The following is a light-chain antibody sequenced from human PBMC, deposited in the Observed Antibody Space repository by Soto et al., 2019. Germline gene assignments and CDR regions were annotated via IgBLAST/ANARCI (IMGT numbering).Light chain of an antibody. CDR1: QTICRW. Sequence: EIQRTQTPTSLSGSVGDRVTITCRASQTICRWLAWYPQTQGKAPKIXIYKASTLKSGVPSVFGGSGAGTGCTLTIISLEPDDVATAYCRHYNSCSEAFCQGTKVDIK. V-gene: IGKV1-5*03. J-gene: IGKJ1*01. CDR2: KAS. CDR3: RHYNSCSEA.